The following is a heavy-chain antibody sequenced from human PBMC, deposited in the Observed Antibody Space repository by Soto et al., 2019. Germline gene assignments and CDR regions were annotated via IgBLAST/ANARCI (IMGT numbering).Heavy chain of an antibody. J-gene: IGHJ5*02. CDR2: VYLSGST. D-gene: IGHD6-19*01. CDR3: ARDDNSCWFFS. Sequence: QVQLQESGPGLVKPSDTLSLTCIVSGSSVAGDSCYWSWIRQPPGKGLEWIGSVYLSGSTNYNPPRSGRVNISLGAFNNQFSLMLNSVAAADTAIYYCARDDNSCWFFSWGQGTLVTVSS. CDR1: GSSVAGDSCY. V-gene: IGHV4-61*01.